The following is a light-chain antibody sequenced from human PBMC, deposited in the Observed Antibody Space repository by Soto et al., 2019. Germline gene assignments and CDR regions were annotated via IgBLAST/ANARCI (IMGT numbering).Light chain of an antibody. CDR3: QQYYSTPLT. Sequence: DIVMTQSQDSLALSLGERATINCKSSQSVLYSSNNKNYLAWYQQKPGPPPKLLIYWASTRESGVPDRFSGSGPGTDFTLTISSLQAEDVAVYYCQQYYSTPLTFGGGTKVDIK. J-gene: IGKJ4*01. CDR1: QSVLYSSNNKNY. V-gene: IGKV4-1*01. CDR2: WAS.